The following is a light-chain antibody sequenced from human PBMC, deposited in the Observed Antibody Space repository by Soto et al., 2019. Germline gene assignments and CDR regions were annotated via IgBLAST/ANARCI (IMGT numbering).Light chain of an antibody. CDR2: AAS. V-gene: IGKV1-27*01. CDR3: QSYNTVPRT. CDR1: QDITPF. Sequence: DIQMTQSPSSLSASVGDRVTITCRASQDITPFLAWYQQKPGEVPKLLIYAASTLQSRVPPRFSGTGAGTDFTLTISGLQPEDFATYYCQSYNTVPRTFGQGTKVEVK. J-gene: IGKJ1*01.